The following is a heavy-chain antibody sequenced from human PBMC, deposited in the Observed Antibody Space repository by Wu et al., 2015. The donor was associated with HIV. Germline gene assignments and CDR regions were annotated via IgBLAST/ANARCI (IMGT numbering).Heavy chain of an antibody. CDR2: ITTHNGYT. CDR1: GYTFITHA. CDR3: ARVQFDPDYYTYFDL. Sequence: QVQLVQSGGDVKKSGASVKVSCKASGYTFITHAITWVRQAPGQRPEWMGWITTHNGYTKYAQKFQDRLSLTTDTSATTAYMELRSLRSDDTAVYYCARVQFDPDYYTYFDLWGQGTLVTVSS. D-gene: IGHD4/OR15-4a*01. V-gene: IGHV1-18*01. J-gene: IGHJ2*01.